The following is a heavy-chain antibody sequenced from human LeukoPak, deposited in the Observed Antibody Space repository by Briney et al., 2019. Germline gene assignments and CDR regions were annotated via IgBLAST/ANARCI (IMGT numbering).Heavy chain of an antibody. CDR2: IKQDGSGK. CDR3: ARDNYGDYAGCDY. Sequence: GGSLRLSCAASGFTFSSYSMNWVRQAPGKGLEWVANIKQDGSGKYYVDSVKGRFTISRDNAKNSLYLQMNSLRAEDTAVYYCARDNYGDYAGCDYWGQGTLVTVSS. J-gene: IGHJ4*02. CDR1: GFTFSSYS. D-gene: IGHD4-17*01. V-gene: IGHV3-7*01.